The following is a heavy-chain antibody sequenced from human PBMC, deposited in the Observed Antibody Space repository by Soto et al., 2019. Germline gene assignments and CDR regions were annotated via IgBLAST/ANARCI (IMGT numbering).Heavy chain of an antibody. CDR3: ARGGLRVWRGSGSDDYFGY. J-gene: IGHJ4*02. CDR2: ISSSGTTT. V-gene: IGHV3-11*01. CDR1: GFKFSDYY. D-gene: IGHD3-10*01. Sequence: QVQLVESGGDLVKPGGSQRLSCAASGFKFSDYYMSWIRQAPGKGLEWVSSISSSGTTTYYADSVKGRFTISRDSAKKSLYLQINGLGAQDTGIYYCARGGLRVWRGSGSDDYFGYWGQGTLVPVSS.